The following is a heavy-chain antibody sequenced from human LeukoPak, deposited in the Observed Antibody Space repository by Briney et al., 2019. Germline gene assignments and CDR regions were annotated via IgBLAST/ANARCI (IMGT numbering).Heavy chain of an antibody. CDR1: GFTFSSYG. D-gene: IGHD6-19*01. V-gene: IGHV3-33*05. CDR3: ARSRAVAGIFDY. J-gene: IGHJ4*02. Sequence: PGGSLRLSCTASGFTFSSYGMHWVRQAPGKGLEWVTVISYDGRNKYYADSVKGRFTISRDNSKNTLYLQMSSLRADDTAVYYCARSRAVAGIFDYWGQGTLVTVSS. CDR2: ISYDGRNK.